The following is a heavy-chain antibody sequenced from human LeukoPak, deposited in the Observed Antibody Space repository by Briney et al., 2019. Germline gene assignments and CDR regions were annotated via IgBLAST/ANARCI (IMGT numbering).Heavy chain of an antibody. J-gene: IGHJ6*02. V-gene: IGHV1-69*04. CDR3: ASRSGSYFGYYYYDMDV. Sequence: SVKVSCKASGGTFSSYAISWVRQAPGQGLEWMGRIIPILGIANYAQKFQGRVTITADKSTSTAYMELSSLRSEDTAVYYCASRSGSYFGYYYYDMDVWGQGTTVTVSS. CDR1: GGTFSSYA. CDR2: IIPILGIA. D-gene: IGHD1-26*01.